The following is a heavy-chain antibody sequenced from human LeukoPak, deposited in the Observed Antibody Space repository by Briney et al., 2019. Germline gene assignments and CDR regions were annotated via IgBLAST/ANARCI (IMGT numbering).Heavy chain of an antibody. J-gene: IGHJ6*02. CDR2: IIPIFGTA. CDR3: ARETIAAAGSYGMDV. CDR1: GGTFSSYA. V-gene: IGHV1-69*05. D-gene: IGHD6-13*01. Sequence: SVKVSCKASGGTFSSYAISWVRQAPGQGLEWMGGIIPIFGTANYAQKFQGRVTMTRDTSTSTVYMELSSLRSEDTAVYYCARETIAAAGSYGMDVWGQGTTVTVSS.